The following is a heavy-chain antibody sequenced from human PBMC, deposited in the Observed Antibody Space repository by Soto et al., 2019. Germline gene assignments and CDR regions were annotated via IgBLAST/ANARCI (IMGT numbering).Heavy chain of an antibody. CDR3: ARSLWRGPANYGMDV. CDR2: IGTAGDP. D-gene: IGHD3-16*01. V-gene: IGHV3-13*05. J-gene: IGHJ6*02. Sequence: PGGSLRLSCAASGFTFSSYDMRWVRQATGKGLEWVSAIGTAGDPYYPGSVKGRFTISRENAKNSLYLQMNSLRAGDTAVYYCARSLWRGPANYGMDVWGQGTTVTVSS. CDR1: GFTFSSYD.